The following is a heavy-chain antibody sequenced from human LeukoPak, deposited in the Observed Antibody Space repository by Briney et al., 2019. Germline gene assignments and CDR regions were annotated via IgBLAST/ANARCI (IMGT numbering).Heavy chain of an antibody. CDR1: GFTFSNYW. J-gene: IGHJ4*02. V-gene: IGHV3-7*01. CDR3: ARDFWSGYSHYFDY. CDR2: IKQDGSEK. Sequence: GGSLRLSCAASGFTFSNYWMSWVRQAPGKGLEWVANIKQDGSEKYYVDSVKGRFTISRDNAKNSLYLQMNSLRAEDTAVYYCARDFWSGYSHYFDYWGQGTLVTVSS. D-gene: IGHD3-3*01.